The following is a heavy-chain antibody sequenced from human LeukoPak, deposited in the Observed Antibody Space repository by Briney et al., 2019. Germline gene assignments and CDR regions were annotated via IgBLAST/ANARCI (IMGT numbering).Heavy chain of an antibody. CDR3: ARGHWSDMDV. V-gene: IGHV1-18*01. J-gene: IGHJ6*03. D-gene: IGHD2-8*02. Sequence: ASVKVSCKASGYTFTSYGISWVRQAPGQGLEWMGWISAYNGNTNFAQKLQGRVTMTRDMSTSTVYMELSSLRSEDTAVYYCARGHWSDMDVWGKGTTVTVSS. CDR1: GYTFTSYG. CDR2: ISAYNGNT.